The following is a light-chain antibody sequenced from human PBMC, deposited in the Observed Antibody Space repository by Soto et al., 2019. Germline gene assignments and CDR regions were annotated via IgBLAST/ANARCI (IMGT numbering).Light chain of an antibody. CDR3: HQYSHLWT. CDR2: TAS. CDR1: QSISSW. V-gene: IGKV1-5*03. J-gene: IGKJ1*01. Sequence: DIQMTQFPSILPASIGDRVTITCRASQSISSWVAWYQQKAGKGPRLLIYTASTLQSGVPSRFSGSGSGTEFTLTISSLQPDDFATYYCHQYSHLWTFGQGTKVEMK.